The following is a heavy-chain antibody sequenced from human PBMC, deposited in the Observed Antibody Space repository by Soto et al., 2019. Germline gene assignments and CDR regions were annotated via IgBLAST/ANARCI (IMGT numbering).Heavy chain of an antibody. CDR2: INPSGGST. D-gene: IGHD3-22*01. CDR3: ARDPTDRILHYYDSRNYYYGMDV. CDR1: GYTFTSYY. J-gene: IGHJ6*02. Sequence: ASVKVSCKASGYTFTSYYMHWVRQAPGQGLEWMGIINPSGGSTSYAQKFQGRVTMTRDTSTSTVYMELSSLRSEDTAVYYCARDPTDRILHYYDSRNYYYGMDVWGQGTTVTVSS. V-gene: IGHV1-46*01.